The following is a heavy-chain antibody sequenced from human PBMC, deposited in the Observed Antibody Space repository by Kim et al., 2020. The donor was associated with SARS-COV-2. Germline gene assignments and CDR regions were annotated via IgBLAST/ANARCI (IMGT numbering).Heavy chain of an antibody. CDR3: ARLFHYYDSSGRFDP. Sequence: SETLSLTCTVSGGSISSYYWSWIRQPPGKGLEWIGYIYYSGSTNYNPSLKSRVTISVDTSKNQFSLKLSSVTAADTAVYYCARLFHYYDSSGRFDPWGQGTLVTVSS. D-gene: IGHD3-22*01. J-gene: IGHJ5*02. CDR1: GGSISSYY. CDR2: IYYSGST. V-gene: IGHV4-59*08.